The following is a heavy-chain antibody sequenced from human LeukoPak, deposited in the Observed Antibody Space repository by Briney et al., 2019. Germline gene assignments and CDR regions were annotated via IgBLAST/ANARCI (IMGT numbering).Heavy chain of an antibody. CDR2: INHSGST. D-gene: IGHD2-2*02. Sequence: SETLSLTCAVYGGSFSGYYWSWIRQPPGKGLEWIGEINHSGSTNYNPSLKSRVTISVDTSKNQSSLKLSSVTAADTAVYYCARGCSTSCYTGPNSDYYYYGMDVWGQGTTVTISS. CDR3: ARGCSTSCYTGPNSDYYYYGMDV. J-gene: IGHJ6*02. CDR1: GGSFSGYY. V-gene: IGHV4-34*01.